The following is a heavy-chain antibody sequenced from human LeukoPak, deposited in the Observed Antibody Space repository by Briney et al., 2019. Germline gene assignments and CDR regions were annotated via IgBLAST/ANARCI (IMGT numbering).Heavy chain of an antibody. J-gene: IGHJ4*02. D-gene: IGHD3-22*01. CDR2: ISWDGGST. CDR3: AKDIYDSSGYANFDY. V-gene: IGHV3-43*01. Sequence: GGSLRLSCAASGFTFDDYTMHWVRRAPGKGLEWVSLISWDGGSTYYADSVKGRFTISRDNSKNSLYLQMNSLRTEDTALYYCAKDIYDSSGYANFDYWGQGTLVTVSS. CDR1: GFTFDDYT.